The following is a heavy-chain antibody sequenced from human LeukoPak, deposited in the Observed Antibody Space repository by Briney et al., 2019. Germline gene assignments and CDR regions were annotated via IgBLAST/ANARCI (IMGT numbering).Heavy chain of an antibody. Sequence: PGGSLRLSCAASGFTVSSNYMSWVRQAPGKGLEWVSVIYSGGSTYYADSVKGRFTISRDNSKNTLYLQMNSLRAEDTAVYYCAREKVVGAGNWFDPWGQGTLVTVSS. CDR2: IYSGGST. V-gene: IGHV3-66*01. CDR3: AREKVVGAGNWFDP. J-gene: IGHJ5*02. CDR1: GFTVSSNY. D-gene: IGHD1-26*01.